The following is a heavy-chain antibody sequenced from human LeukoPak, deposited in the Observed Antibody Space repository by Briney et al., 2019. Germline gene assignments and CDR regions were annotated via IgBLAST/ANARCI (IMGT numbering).Heavy chain of an antibody. CDR1: GFTFSSYA. D-gene: IGHD1-26*01. CDR2: ISGSGGST. J-gene: IGHJ4*02. CDR3: AKDSGRHTPQDY. Sequence: QPGGSLRLSCAASGFTFSSYAVSWVRQAPGKGLEWVSAISGSGGSTYYADSVKGRFTISRDNSKNTLDLQMNSLRAEDTAVYYCAKDSGRHTPQDYWGQGTLVTVSS. V-gene: IGHV3-23*01.